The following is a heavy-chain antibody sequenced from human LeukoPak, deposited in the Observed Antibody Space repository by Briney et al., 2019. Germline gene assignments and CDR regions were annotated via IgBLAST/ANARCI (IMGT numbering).Heavy chain of an antibody. V-gene: IGHV3-74*01. J-gene: IGHJ4*02. CDR1: EFTFSSLW. Sequence: QTGGSLRLSCVVSEFTFSSLWMHWVRQAPGQGLVWVSRINTDGTTTNYADSVKGRFTISRDNAKNTLYLQMNSLRADDTAVCYCATAGNYRFDYWGQGTLVTVSS. CDR2: INTDGTTT. CDR3: ATAGNYRFDY. D-gene: IGHD5-24*01.